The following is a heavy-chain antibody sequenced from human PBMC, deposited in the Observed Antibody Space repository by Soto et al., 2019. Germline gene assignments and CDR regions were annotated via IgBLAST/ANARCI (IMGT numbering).Heavy chain of an antibody. J-gene: IGHJ4*02. CDR1: GFTFSSYA. Sequence: GGSLRLSCAAPGFTFSSYAMSWVRQAPGKGPEWVSAISGSGGSTYYADSVKGRFTISRDNSKNTLYLQMNSLRAEDTAVYYCANVLLNYDILTGELDYWRQGPLVTXSS. CDR2: ISGSGGST. CDR3: ANVLLNYDILTGELDY. D-gene: IGHD3-9*01. V-gene: IGHV3-23*01.